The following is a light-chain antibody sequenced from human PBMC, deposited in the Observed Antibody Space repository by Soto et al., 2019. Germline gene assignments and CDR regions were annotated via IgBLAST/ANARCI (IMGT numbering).Light chain of an antibody. CDR1: QSVSSNY. Sequence: EIVLTQSPGTLSLSPGERATLSCRASQSVSSNYLAWYQQKPGQAPRFLIYGASSRATGIPDSFSGSGSGTDFTLTISRLEPEDFAVYYCQQYGSSPVTFGQGTKVEIK. CDR2: GAS. J-gene: IGKJ1*01. V-gene: IGKV3-20*01. CDR3: QQYGSSPVT.